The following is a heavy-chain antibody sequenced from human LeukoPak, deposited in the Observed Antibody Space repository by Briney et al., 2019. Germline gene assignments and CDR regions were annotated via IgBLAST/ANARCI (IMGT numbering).Heavy chain of an antibody. Sequence: GGSLRLSCAASGFNFLNYAMNWVRQAPGRGLEWVSAISGSGGSTYYADSVKGRFTISRDNSKNTLYLQMNSLRAEDTAVYYCAKADPDSSGYYYDYWGQGTLVTVSS. CDR2: ISGSGGST. V-gene: IGHV3-23*01. J-gene: IGHJ4*02. CDR1: GFNFLNYA. D-gene: IGHD3-22*01. CDR3: AKADPDSSGYYYDY.